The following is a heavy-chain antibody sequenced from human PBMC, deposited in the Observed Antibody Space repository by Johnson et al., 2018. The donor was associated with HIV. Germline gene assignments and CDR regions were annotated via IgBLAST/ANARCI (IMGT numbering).Heavy chain of an antibody. V-gene: IGHV3-30*02. CDR3: ARAPYNWNLGLYGASDM. CDR2: IRYDGSNK. CDR1: GFLVSSNY. Sequence: QVQLVESGGGLIQPGGSLRLSCAASGFLVSSNYMSWVRQAPGKGLEWVAFIRYDGSNKYYADSVKGRFTISRDNAKNSLYLQMISLRAEDTAVYYCARAPYNWNLGLYGASDMWGQGTMVTVSS. D-gene: IGHD1-20*01. J-gene: IGHJ3*02.